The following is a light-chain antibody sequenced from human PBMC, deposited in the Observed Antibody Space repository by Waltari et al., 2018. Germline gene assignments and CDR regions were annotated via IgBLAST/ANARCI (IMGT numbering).Light chain of an antibody. CDR1: SSDVGSNNR. Sequence: QSALTQPRSVSGSPGQSVTISCTGASSDVGSNNRVSWYQQPPGTAPKLIIHDVDKRPSGVPDRFSGSKSGNTASLTISGLQGEDEADYYRCSYAGRYTWVFGGGTKLTVL. J-gene: IGLJ3*02. V-gene: IGLV2-11*01. CDR2: DVD. CDR3: CSYAGRYTWV.